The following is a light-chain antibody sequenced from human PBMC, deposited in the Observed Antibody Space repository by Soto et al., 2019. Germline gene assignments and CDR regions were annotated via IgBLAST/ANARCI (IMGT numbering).Light chain of an antibody. Sequence: EIVVTQSPGILSVSPGERATLFCRASHNVNTNLAWYQQKSGQAPRLLIYDASSRAPGIPARFSASGSGTEFTLTISNLLSEDFAVYYCQQLSGWPRSFGQGTELEIK. CDR1: HNVNTN. V-gene: IGKV3-15*01. J-gene: IGKJ2*01. CDR2: DAS. CDR3: QQLSGWPRS.